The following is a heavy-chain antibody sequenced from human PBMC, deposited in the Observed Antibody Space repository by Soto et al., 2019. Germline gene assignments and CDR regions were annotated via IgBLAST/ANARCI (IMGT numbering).Heavy chain of an antibody. Sequence: QVQLVESGGGVVQPGRSLRLSCAASGFTFSSYGMHWVRQAPGKGLEWVAVISYDGSNKYYADSVKGRFTISRDNSKNTLYLQMNSLRAEDTAVYYCAKRKTNRFDDFWSASFYGMDVWGQGTTVTVSS. CDR2: ISYDGSNK. J-gene: IGHJ6*02. CDR3: AKRKTNRFDDFWSASFYGMDV. CDR1: GFTFSSYG. V-gene: IGHV3-30*18. D-gene: IGHD3-3*01.